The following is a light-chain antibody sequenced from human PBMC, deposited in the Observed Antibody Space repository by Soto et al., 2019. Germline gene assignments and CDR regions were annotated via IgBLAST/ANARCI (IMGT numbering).Light chain of an antibody. CDR2: DAS. CDR3: QQYGSSPLT. Sequence: ESVLTQSPGTLYLSPGERATLSCRASQSLSNNYLAWYQQKPGQAPRLLIYDASSRATGIPDRFSGSGSGKDFTLSMSRLEPEDYAVYYCQQYGSSPLTFGGGTKVEIK. V-gene: IGKV3-20*01. CDR1: QSLSNNY. J-gene: IGKJ4*01.